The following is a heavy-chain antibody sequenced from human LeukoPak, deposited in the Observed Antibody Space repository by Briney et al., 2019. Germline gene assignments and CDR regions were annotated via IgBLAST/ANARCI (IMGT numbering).Heavy chain of an antibody. CDR1: GFTFSGHW. CDR3: ARGLHTALDY. CDR2: ISGDGSST. V-gene: IGHV3-74*03. Sequence: PGGSLRLSCAASGFTFSGHWMHWVRQAPGKGLLWVSRISGDGSSTMYADSVKGRFTISRDNAKNTLYLQMNSLRAEDTAVYYCARGLHTALDYWGQGTLVTVSS. D-gene: IGHD5-18*01. J-gene: IGHJ4*02.